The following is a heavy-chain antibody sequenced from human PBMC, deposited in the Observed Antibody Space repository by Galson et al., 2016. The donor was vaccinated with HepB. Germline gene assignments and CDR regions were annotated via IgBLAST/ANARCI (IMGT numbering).Heavy chain of an antibody. Sequence: SETLSLTCAVSGGSISSSTWWSWVRQPPGKGLEWIGEIYHSGSTNYNPSLKSRVTISLDKSTNQFSLKLSSVTAADTAVYYCVGGRGSSSSGLSWYYYGMDVWGQGTTVTVSS. V-gene: IGHV4-4*02. CDR1: GGSISSSTW. D-gene: IGHD6-6*01. CDR2: IYHSGST. J-gene: IGHJ6*02. CDR3: VGGRGSSSSGLSWYYYGMDV.